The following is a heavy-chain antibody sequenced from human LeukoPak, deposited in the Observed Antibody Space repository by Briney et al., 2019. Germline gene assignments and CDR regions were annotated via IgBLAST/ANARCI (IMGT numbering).Heavy chain of an antibody. CDR1: GYTFTSYG. CDR2: ISAYNGNT. Sequence: GASVKVSCKASGYTFTSYGISWVRQAPGQGLEWMGWISAYNGNTNYAQELQGRVTMTTDTSTSTAYMELRSLRSDDTAVYYCARSFGGPYYSGMDVCGQGTTVTVSS. V-gene: IGHV1-18*01. CDR3: ARSFGGPYYSGMDV. D-gene: IGHD2-15*01. J-gene: IGHJ6*02.